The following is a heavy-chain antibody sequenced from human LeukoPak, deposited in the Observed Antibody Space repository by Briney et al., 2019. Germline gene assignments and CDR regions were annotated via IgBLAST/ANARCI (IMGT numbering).Heavy chain of an antibody. CDR1: GGSISSYY. CDR3: ARGIAVAGTGDSDAFDI. D-gene: IGHD6-19*01. CDR2: IYYSGST. J-gene: IGHJ3*02. V-gene: IGHV4-59*01. Sequence: PSETLSLTCTVSGGSISSYYWSWIRQPPGKGLEWIGYIYYSGSTNYNPSLKSRVTISVDTSKNQFSLKLSSVTAADTAVYYCARGIAVAGTGDSDAFDIWGQGTMVTVSS.